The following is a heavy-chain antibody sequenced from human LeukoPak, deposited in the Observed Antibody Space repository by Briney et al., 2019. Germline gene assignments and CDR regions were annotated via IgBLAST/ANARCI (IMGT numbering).Heavy chain of an antibody. CDR2: IKCDGSEK. Sequence: GGSLRLSCAASGFTFSNSWMHWVCQAPEKGLEWVADIKCDGSEKCYVDSVKGRLTISRDNAKNSLYLQVNSLRAEDMTVYYCVRGGGSSTSCYVRAFDIWGQGTMVTVSS. D-gene: IGHD2-2*01. CDR3: VRGGGSSTSCYVRAFDI. CDR1: GFTFSNSW. V-gene: IGHV3-52*01. J-gene: IGHJ3*02.